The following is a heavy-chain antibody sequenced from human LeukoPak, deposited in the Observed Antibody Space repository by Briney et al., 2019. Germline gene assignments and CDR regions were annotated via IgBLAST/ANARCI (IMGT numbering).Heavy chain of an antibody. CDR3: ARRLPPPQCFGESEYNWFDP. J-gene: IGHJ5*02. CDR1: GFTFSSYW. V-gene: IGHV3-7*01. D-gene: IGHD3-10*01. Sequence: GGALRLSCAASGFTFSSYWMSCVRQAPGKGLEWVANIKQDGGEKYYVDSVKGRFTISRDNAKNSLYLQMNSLRAEDTAVYYCARRLPPPQCFGESEYNWFDPWGQGTLVTVSS. CDR2: IKQDGGEK.